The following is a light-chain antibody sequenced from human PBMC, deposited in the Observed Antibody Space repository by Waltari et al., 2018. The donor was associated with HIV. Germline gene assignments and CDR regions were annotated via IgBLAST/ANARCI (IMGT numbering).Light chain of an antibody. V-gene: IGKV1-17*01. CDR1: QGIGNN. CDR2: SSS. J-gene: IGKJ1*01. CDR3: LQHHTYPHV. Sequence: DIQMTPSPSSLAASVGARVTITCRASQGIGNNLAWYQQIPGKAPRRLIYSSSNLQNGVPSRFSGSGSGTEFTLTVTSLQSEDFATYYCLQHHTYPHVFGQGTKVDIK.